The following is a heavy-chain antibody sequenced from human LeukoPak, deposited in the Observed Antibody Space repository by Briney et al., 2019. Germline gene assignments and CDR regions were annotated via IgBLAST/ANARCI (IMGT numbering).Heavy chain of an antibody. CDR3: AKDYYGSGSYSDAFDI. CDR2: ISGSGDST. Sequence: GSLRLSCAASGFTFSSYAMSWVRQAPGKGLEWVSAISGSGDSTYYADSVKGRFTISRDNSKNTLYLQMDSLRAEDTAVYYCAKDYYGSGSYSDAFDIWGQGTMVTVSS. V-gene: IGHV3-23*01. D-gene: IGHD3-10*01. J-gene: IGHJ3*02. CDR1: GFTFSSYA.